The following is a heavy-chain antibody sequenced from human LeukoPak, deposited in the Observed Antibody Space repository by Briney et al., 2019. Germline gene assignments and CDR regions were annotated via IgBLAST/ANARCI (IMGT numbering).Heavy chain of an antibody. CDR1: GFTFSSCW. Sequence: GGSLRLSCAASGFTFSSCWMSWVRQAPGKGLEWVANIKQDGSEKYYVDSVKGRFTISRDNAKNTLYLQMNSLRAEDTAVYYCASGYSSDYGGNTYWGQGTLVTVSS. V-gene: IGHV3-7*01. CDR3: ASGYSSDYGGNTY. J-gene: IGHJ4*02. D-gene: IGHD4-23*01. CDR2: IKQDGSEK.